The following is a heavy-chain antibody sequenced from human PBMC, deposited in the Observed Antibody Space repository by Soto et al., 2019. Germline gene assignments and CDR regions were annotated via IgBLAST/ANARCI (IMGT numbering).Heavy chain of an antibody. V-gene: IGHV4-30-4*08. Sequence: LETLCVANTVAWGSSIGHDYYCSWIRQHPGKGLEWIVYIHYSVSTYYSPSLKSRVTISVDRSKNQFSLKLSSVTAADTAVYYCARQNRYCSSTSCPPGWFDPWGQGTLVTVSS. D-gene: IGHD2-2*01. CDR1: WGSSIGHDYY. CDR2: IHYSVST. CDR3: ARQNRYCSSTSCPPGWFDP. J-gene: IGHJ5*02.